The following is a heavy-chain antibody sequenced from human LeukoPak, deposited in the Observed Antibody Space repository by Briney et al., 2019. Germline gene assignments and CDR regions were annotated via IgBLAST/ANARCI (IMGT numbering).Heavy chain of an antibody. CDR3: ARGLSSS. CDR2: INHSGST. Sequence: PSETLSLTCAVYGGSFSGYYWSWIRQPPGKGLEWIGEINHSGSTNYNPSPKSRVTISVDTSKNQFSLKLSSVTAADTAVYYCARGLSSSWGQGTLVTVS. V-gene: IGHV4-34*01. CDR1: GGSFSGYY. J-gene: IGHJ5*02.